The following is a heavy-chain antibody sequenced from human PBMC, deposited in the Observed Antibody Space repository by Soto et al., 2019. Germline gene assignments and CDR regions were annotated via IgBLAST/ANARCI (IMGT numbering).Heavy chain of an antibody. CDR3: VRGATIWASYFDY. D-gene: IGHD5-12*01. Sequence: QVQLVQSGAEVKKPGASVKVSCKASGYTFTSYYMHWVRQAPGQGLEWMGIINPSGGSTSYAQKCQGRVTMTRDTSTSTVYRELSSLSSEDTAVYYCVRGATIWASYFDYWGQGTLVTVSS. CDR2: INPSGGST. J-gene: IGHJ4*02. V-gene: IGHV1-46*01. CDR1: GYTFTSYY.